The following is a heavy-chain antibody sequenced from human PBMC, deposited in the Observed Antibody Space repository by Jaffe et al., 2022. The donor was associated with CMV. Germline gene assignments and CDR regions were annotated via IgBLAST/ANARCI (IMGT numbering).Heavy chain of an antibody. V-gene: IGHV3-21*01. J-gene: IGHJ6*02. CDR3: ARDLGPGIDYDSSGYYYSYGMDV. Sequence: EVQLVESGGGLVKPGGSLRLSCAASGFTFSSYSMNWVRQAPGKGLEWVSSISSSSSYIYYADSVKGRFTISRDNAKNSLYLQMNSLRAEDTAVYYCARDLGPGIDYDSSGYYYSYGMDVWGQGTTVTVSS. D-gene: IGHD3-22*01. CDR1: GFTFSSYS. CDR2: ISSSSSYI.